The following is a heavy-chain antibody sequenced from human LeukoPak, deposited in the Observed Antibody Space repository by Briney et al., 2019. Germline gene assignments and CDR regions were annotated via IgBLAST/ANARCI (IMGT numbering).Heavy chain of an antibody. CDR2: MNPNSGNT. V-gene: IGHV1-8*01. CDR3: ARDSRTISNWFDT. J-gene: IGHJ5*02. D-gene: IGHD1-1*01. CDR1: GYTYTSYE. Sequence: ASVKVSCKASGYTYTSYEINWVRQATGQGLEWMGWMNPNSGNTGYAQKFQGRVTMTRNTSISTAYMELSSLTSEDTAVYYCARDSRTISNWFDTWGQGTPVTVSS.